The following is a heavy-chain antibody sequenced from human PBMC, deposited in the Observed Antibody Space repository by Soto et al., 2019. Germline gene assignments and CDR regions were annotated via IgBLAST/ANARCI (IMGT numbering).Heavy chain of an antibody. CDR2: VYSTGGT. CDR3: VRQGIGNLHGLVDV. Sequence: QVQLQQSGPGLVKPSETLSLTCSVSSGPSSSHNWGWIRQPPGRGLEWIGYVYSTGGTSYNPSLKSRVTISAATSTNHISLTLTSVTAADPAVYYCVRQGIGNLHGLVDVWGQGTTVRVSS. J-gene: IGHJ6*02. D-gene: IGHD1-1*01. V-gene: IGHV4-59*08. CDR1: SGPSSSHN.